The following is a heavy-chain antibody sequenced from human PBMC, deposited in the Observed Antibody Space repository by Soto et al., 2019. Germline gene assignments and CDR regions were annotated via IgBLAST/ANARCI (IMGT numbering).Heavy chain of an antibody. CDR2: ISAYNGNT. CDR3: ARARNKGIVVVTAAMLDY. D-gene: IGHD2-2*01. CDR1: GYTFTSYG. Sequence: ASVKVSCKASGYTFTSYGISWVRQAPGQGLEWMGWISAYNGNTNYAQKLQGRVTMTTDTSTSTAYMELRSLRSDDTAVYYCARARNKGIVVVTAAMLDYWGQGTLVNVSS. J-gene: IGHJ4*02. V-gene: IGHV1-18*01.